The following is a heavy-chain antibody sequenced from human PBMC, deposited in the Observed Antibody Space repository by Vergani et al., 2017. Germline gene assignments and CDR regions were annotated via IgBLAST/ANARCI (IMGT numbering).Heavy chain of an antibody. J-gene: IGHJ4*02. D-gene: IGHD6-6*01. CDR1: GGSISSYY. Sequence: QVQLQESGPGLVKPSETLSLTCTVSGGSISSYYWSWIRQPPGKGLEWIGEINHSGSTNYNPSLKSRVTISVDTSKNQFSLKLSSVTAADTAVYYCARSHSSSSFGYWGQGTLVTVSS. V-gene: IGHV4-34*10. CDR3: ARSHSSSSFGY. CDR2: INHSGST.